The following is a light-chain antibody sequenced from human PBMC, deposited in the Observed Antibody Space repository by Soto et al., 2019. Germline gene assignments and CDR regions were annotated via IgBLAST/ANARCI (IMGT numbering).Light chain of an antibody. J-gene: IGKJ4*01. Sequence: AVQLTQSPSSLSASVGDRVTISCRASQGIGSALAWYQQNPGKAPKVLIYDASSLESGVPSRFSGSGSGTDFTLTISSLQPEDFASYYCQQFNSFPLTFGRGTKVDIK. CDR3: QQFNSFPLT. CDR1: QGIGSA. CDR2: DAS. V-gene: IGKV1-13*02.